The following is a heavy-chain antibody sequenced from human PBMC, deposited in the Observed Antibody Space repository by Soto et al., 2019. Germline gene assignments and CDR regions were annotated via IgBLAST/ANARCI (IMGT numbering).Heavy chain of an antibody. V-gene: IGHV4-59*12. CDR1: GGSISSYY. CDR2: IYYSGST. CDR3: ARLGYSYGYY. J-gene: IGHJ4*02. Sequence: SETLSLTCTVSGGSISSYYWSWIRQPPGKGLEWIGYIYYSGSTNYNPSLKSRVTISVDTSKNQFSLKLSSVTAADTAVYYCARLGYSYGYYWGQGTLVTVSS. D-gene: IGHD5-18*01.